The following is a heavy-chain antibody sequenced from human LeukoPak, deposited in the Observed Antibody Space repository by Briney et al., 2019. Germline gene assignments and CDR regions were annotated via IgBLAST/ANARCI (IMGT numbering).Heavy chain of an antibody. CDR3: VRVDNGGNYFDY. V-gene: IGHV4-34*01. D-gene: IGHD4-23*01. CDR1: GGSFSGYY. Sequence: SETLSLTCAVYGGSFSGYYWSWIRQPPGEGLEWIGEINHSGSTNYNPSLKSRLTISADTSKNQFSLRLSSVTAADTAVYYCVRVDNGGNYFDYWGQGTLVTVSS. J-gene: IGHJ4*02. CDR2: INHSGST.